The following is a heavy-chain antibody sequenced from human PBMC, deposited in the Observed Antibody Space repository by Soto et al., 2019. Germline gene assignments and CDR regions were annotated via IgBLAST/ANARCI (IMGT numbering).Heavy chain of an antibody. CDR2: IDPSDSYT. J-gene: IGHJ6*02. CDR1: GYSFTSYW. Sequence: PGESLKISCKGSGYSFTSYWISWVRQMPGKGLEWMGRIDPSDSYTNYSPSFQGHVTISADKSISTAYLQWSSLKASDTAMYYCARRGSSSWSPYYYYGMDVWGQGTTVTVSS. D-gene: IGHD6-13*01. V-gene: IGHV5-10-1*01. CDR3: ARRGSSSWSPYYYYGMDV.